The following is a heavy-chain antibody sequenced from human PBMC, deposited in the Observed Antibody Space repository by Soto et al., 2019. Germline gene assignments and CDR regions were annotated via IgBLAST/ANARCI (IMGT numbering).Heavy chain of an antibody. V-gene: IGHV4-4*07. D-gene: IGHD1-26*01. CDR1: GASLLSSY. CDR3: AKGWDVKYFDH. Sequence: VQLQESGPGLVKPSETLSLSCDVSGASLLSSYWSWVRQPDGKGLEWIGHIFSSGRTSYNPSLTSRVTMSIDTTNNKFSLNLKSVTAADTAVYYCAKGWDVKYFDHWGQGARVTVSS. CDR2: IFSSGRT. J-gene: IGHJ4*02.